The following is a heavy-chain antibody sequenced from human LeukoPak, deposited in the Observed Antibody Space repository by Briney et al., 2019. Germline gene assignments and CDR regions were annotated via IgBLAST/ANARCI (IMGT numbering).Heavy chain of an antibody. CDR3: AKDTTSEAIGWFDP. CDR1: GFTFDDYA. V-gene: IGHV3-9*03. Sequence: GGPLRLSCAASGFTFDDYAMHWVRQAPGKGLEWVSGISWNSGSIGYADSVKGRFTISRDNAKNSLYLQMNSLRAEDMALYYCAKDTTSEAIGWFDPWGQGTLVTVSS. J-gene: IGHJ5*02. CDR2: ISWNSGSI.